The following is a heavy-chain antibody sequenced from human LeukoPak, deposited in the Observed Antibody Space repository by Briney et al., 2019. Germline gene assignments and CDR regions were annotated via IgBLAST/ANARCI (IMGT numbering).Heavy chain of an antibody. CDR3: ARRFCANGVCYRSAFDI. CDR1: GGSISSYY. V-gene: IGHV4-59*12. D-gene: IGHD2-8*01. Sequence: SETLSLTCTVSGGSISSYYWGWIRQPPGKGLEWIGYIYYSGSTNYNPSLKSRVTISVDTSKNQFSLKLSSVTAADTAVYYCARRFCANGVCYRSAFDIWGQGTMVTVSS. J-gene: IGHJ3*02. CDR2: IYYSGST.